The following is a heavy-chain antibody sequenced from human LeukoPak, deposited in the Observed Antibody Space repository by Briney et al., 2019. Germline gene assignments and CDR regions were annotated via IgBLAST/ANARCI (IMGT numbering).Heavy chain of an antibody. CDR2: ISAYNGNT. Sequence: GASVKVSCKASGYAFTSYGISWVRQAPGQGLEWMGWISAYNGNTNYAQKLQGRVTMTTDTSTSTAYMELRSLRSDDTAVYYCARDTGYYDSSGLDDAFDIWGQGTMVTVSS. V-gene: IGHV1-18*01. CDR1: GYAFTSYG. D-gene: IGHD3-22*01. J-gene: IGHJ3*02. CDR3: ARDTGYYDSSGLDDAFDI.